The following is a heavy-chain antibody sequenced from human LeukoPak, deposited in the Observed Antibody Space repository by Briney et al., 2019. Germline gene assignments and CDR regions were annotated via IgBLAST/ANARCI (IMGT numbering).Heavy chain of an antibody. Sequence: ASVKVSCKASGYIFTSYAMNWVRQAPGQGLEWMGWINTNTGNPTYAQGFTGRFVFSLDTSVSTAYLQISSLKAEDTAVYYCASQHSSIAVAGPPGYWGQGTLVTVSS. CDR3: ASQHSSIAVAGPPGY. V-gene: IGHV7-4-1*02. CDR2: INTNTGNP. CDR1: GYIFTSYA. D-gene: IGHD6-19*01. J-gene: IGHJ4*02.